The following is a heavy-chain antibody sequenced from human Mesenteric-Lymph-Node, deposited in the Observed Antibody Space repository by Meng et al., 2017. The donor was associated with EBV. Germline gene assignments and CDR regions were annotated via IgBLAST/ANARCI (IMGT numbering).Heavy chain of an antibody. CDR2: IYYNEYT. CDR3: TRAPAISGYWGFSDY. Sequence: LQGSGPGLGNPSETLTLTCTVAGVSVSRGAYRWTWIRQPPGKGLEWIWHIYYNEYTNYNPSLKSRVTISIDTSENQLSLNLSSVTAADTAIYYCTRAPAISGYWGFSDYWGQGTLVTVSS. D-gene: IGHD5-12*01. CDR1: GVSVSRGAYR. V-gene: IGHV4-61*08. J-gene: IGHJ4*02.